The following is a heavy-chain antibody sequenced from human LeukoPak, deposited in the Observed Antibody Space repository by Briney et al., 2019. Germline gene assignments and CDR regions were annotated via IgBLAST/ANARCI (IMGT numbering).Heavy chain of an antibody. Sequence: PSETLSLTCNASGGSISSNKYYWGWIRQPPGKALEWIGEINHSGSTNYNPSLKSRVTISVDTSKNQFSLKLSSVTAADTAVYYCARGHDYGGNFGGLDAFDIWGQGTMVTVSS. CDR1: GGSISSNKYY. J-gene: IGHJ3*02. CDR2: INHSGST. D-gene: IGHD4-23*01. V-gene: IGHV4-39*07. CDR3: ARGHDYGGNFGGLDAFDI.